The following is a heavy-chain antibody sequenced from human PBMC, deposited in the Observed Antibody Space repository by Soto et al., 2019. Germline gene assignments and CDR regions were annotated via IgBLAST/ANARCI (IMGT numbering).Heavy chain of an antibody. D-gene: IGHD6-13*01. CDR3: ARWAVAAAGTSWFDP. J-gene: IGHJ5*02. CDR2: IYTSGST. Sequence: PSETLSLTCTVSGGSISSYYWSWIRQPAGKGLEWIGRIYTSGSTNYNPSLKSRVTMSVDTSKNQFSLKLSSVTAADTAVYYCARWAVAAAGTSWFDPWGQGTLVTVSS. CDR1: GGSISSYY. V-gene: IGHV4-4*07.